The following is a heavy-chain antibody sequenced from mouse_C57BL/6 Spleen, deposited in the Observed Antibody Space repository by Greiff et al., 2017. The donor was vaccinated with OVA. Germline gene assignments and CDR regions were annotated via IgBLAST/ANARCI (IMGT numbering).Heavy chain of an antibody. V-gene: IGHV1-82*01. CDR2: IYPGDGDT. CDR1: GYAFSSSW. D-gene: IGHD2-4*01. Sequence: VQLQQSGPELVKPGASVKLSCKASGYAFSSSWMNWVKQRPGKGLEWIGRIYPGDGDTNYNGKFKGKATLTADKSSSTASMQLSSLTSKDSAVYFCAQIYYDYGGGFAYWGQGTLVTVSA. CDR3: AQIYYDYGGGFAY. J-gene: IGHJ3*01.